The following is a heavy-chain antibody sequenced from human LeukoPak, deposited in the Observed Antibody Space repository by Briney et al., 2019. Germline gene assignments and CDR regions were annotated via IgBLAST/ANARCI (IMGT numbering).Heavy chain of an antibody. CDR3: ARDMGLIVVVPEEDWFDP. CDR1: GYSISSGYY. Sequence: SETLSLTCTVSGYSISSGYYWGWIRQPPGKGLEWIGNIYHSGSTYYNPSIKSRVTISVDTSKNQYSLKLSSVTAADTAVYYCARDMGLIVVVPEEDWFDPWGQGTLVTVSS. J-gene: IGHJ5*02. D-gene: IGHD2-2*01. CDR2: IYHSGST. V-gene: IGHV4-38-2*02.